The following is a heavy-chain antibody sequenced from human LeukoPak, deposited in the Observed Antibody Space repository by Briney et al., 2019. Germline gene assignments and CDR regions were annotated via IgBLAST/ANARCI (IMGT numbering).Heavy chain of an antibody. V-gene: IGHV4-4*02. D-gene: IGHD3-22*01. CDR3: ARVRYYDSSGQGDY. CDR2: IYHSGST. CDR1: GGSISSSNW. J-gene: IGHJ4*02. Sequence: SGTLSLTCAVSGGSISSSNWWSWVRQPPGKGLEWIGQIYHSGSTNYNPSLKSRVTMSVDTSNNQFSLKLSSVTAADTAVYYCARVRYYDSSGQGDYWGQGTLVTVSS.